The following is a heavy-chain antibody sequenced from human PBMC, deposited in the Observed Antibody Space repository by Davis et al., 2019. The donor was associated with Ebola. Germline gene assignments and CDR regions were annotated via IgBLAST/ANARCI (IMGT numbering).Heavy chain of an antibody. CDR1: GYTFTSYG. D-gene: IGHD6-13*01. J-gene: IGHJ4*02. CDR3: ARGRRSSSWLLLFDY. V-gene: IGHV1-2*04. Sequence: ASVKVSCKASGYTFTSYGISWVRQAPGQGLEWMGWINPNSGGTNYAQKFQGWVTMTRDTSISTAYMELSRLRSDDTAVYYCARGRRSSSWLLLFDYWGQGTLVTVSS. CDR2: INPNSGGT.